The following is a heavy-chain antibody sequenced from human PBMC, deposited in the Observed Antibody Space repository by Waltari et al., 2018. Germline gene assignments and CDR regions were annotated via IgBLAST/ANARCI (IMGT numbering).Heavy chain of an antibody. J-gene: IGHJ4*02. Sequence: QVQLVQSGAEVKKPGSSVKVSCKASGGTFSSYAIRWVRRAPGQGLEWMGGIIPILGIANYAQKFQGRVTITADKSTSTAYMELSSLRSEDTAVYYCATQGLWYDSSGYYNFVYWGQGTLVTVSS. CDR3: ATQGLWYDSSGYYNFVY. CDR2: IIPILGIA. CDR1: GGTFSSYA. V-gene: IGHV1-69*10. D-gene: IGHD3-22*01.